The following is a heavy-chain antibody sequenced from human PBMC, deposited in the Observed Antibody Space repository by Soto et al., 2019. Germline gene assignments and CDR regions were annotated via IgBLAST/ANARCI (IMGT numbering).Heavy chain of an antibody. J-gene: IGHJ6*02. Sequence: PGGSLRLSCAASGFTFSSYGMHWVRQAPGKGLEWVAVIWYDGSNKYYADSVKGRFTISRDNSKNTLYLQMNSLRAEDTAVYYCARDMARLWFGDPPLAYGMDVWGQGTTVTVSS. CDR3: ARDMARLWFGDPPLAYGMDV. V-gene: IGHV3-33*01. D-gene: IGHD3-10*01. CDR2: IWYDGSNK. CDR1: GFTFSSYG.